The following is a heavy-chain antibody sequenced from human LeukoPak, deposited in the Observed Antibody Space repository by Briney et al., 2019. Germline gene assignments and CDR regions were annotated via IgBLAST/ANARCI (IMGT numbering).Heavy chain of an antibody. D-gene: IGHD3-9*01. CDR3: ARDSGLDYDILTGCDY. J-gene: IGHJ4*02. CDR2: NKHGGTNK. V-gene: IGHV3-7*01. Sequence: GALLSPSSAASGFTFSSYWMSWVRQAPGRRLWMGANNKHGGTNKYYVDSVKGRFTISRDNAKNSLYLQMNSLRAEDTAVYYCARDSGLDYDILTGCDYWGQGTLVT. CDR1: GFTFSSYW.